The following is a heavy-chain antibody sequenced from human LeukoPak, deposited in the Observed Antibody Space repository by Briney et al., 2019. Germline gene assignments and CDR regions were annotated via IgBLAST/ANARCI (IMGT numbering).Heavy chain of an antibody. Sequence: SETLSLTCTVSGGSISSYYWSWIRQPPGKGLEWIGYIYYSGSTNYNPSLKSRVTISVDTSKNQFSLKLSSVTAADTAVYYCARVYDSGSQAYFYYMDVWGKGTTVTISS. CDR1: GGSISSYY. CDR3: ARVYDSGSQAYFYYMDV. D-gene: IGHD3-10*01. V-gene: IGHV4-59*12. J-gene: IGHJ6*03. CDR2: IYYSGST.